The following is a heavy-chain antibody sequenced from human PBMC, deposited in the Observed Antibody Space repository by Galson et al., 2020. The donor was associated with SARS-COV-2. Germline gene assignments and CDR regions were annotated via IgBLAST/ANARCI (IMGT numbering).Heavy chain of an antibody. V-gene: IGHV3-33*01. D-gene: IGHD6-19*01. CDR2: IWYDGSNK. CDR3: ARDQIAVAGTTVDAFDI. J-gene: IGHJ3*02. Sequence: QLGASLKLSCAASGFTFSSYGMHWVRQAPGKGLEWVAVIWYDGSNKYYADSVKGRFTISRDNSKNTLYLQMNSLRAEDTAVYYCARDQIAVAGTTVDAFDIWGQGTMVTVSS. CDR1: GFTFSSYG.